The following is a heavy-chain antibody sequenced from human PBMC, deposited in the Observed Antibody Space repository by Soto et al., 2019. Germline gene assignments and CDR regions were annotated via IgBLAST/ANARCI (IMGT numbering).Heavy chain of an antibody. CDR2: IRSKIYGGTI. CDR3: SRYPDY. J-gene: IGHJ4*02. Sequence: EVQLVESGGGLVKPGRSLRLSCTTSGFTFGDYALSWIRQAPGKGLEWVSFIRSKIYGGTIEYAASVKGRFTISRDDSKGIAYLQMNSLKTEDTAVYYCSRYPDYWGQGTRVTVSS. CDR1: GFTFGDYA. V-gene: IGHV3-49*05.